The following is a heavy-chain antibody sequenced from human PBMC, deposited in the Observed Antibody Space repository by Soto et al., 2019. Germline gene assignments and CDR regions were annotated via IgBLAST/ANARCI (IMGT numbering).Heavy chain of an antibody. J-gene: IGHJ6*02. CDR1: GFTFSNYG. D-gene: IGHD2-2*01. Sequence: QVQLVESVGGVVQPGRSLRLSCAASGFTFSNYGMHWVRQAPGKGLEWVAGTWFDGSKKFYADSLKGRFTISRDNSNNMLYLHMNDPRADDAAVYYCARDDCSTTTCYGVWGQGTTVTVSS. CDR2: TWFDGSKK. CDR3: ARDDCSTTTCYGV. V-gene: IGHV3-33*01.